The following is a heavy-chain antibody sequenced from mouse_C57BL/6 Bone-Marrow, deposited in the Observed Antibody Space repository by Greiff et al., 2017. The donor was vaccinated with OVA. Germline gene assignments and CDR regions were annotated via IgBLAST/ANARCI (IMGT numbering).Heavy chain of an antibody. CDR1: GYTFTSYG. CDR3: ASDYYGSSHFDY. Sequence: QVQLKESGAELARPGASVKLSCKASGYTFTSYGISWVKQRTGQGLEWIGEIYPRSGNTYYNEKFKGKATLTADKSSSTAYMELRSLTSEDSAVYFGASDYYGSSHFDYWGQGTTLTVSS. CDR2: IYPRSGNT. D-gene: IGHD1-1*01. V-gene: IGHV1-81*01. J-gene: IGHJ2*01.